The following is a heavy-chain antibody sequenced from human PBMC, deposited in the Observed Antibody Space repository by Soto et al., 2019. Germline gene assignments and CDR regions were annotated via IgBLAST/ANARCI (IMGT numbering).Heavy chain of an antibody. V-gene: IGHV3-48*01. J-gene: IGHJ6*03. CDR1: GFTFSSYS. Sequence: GGSLRLSCAASGFTFSSYSMNWVRQAPGKGLEWVSYISSSSSTIYYAVSVKGRFTISRDNAKNSLYLQMNSLRSEDTAVYYCARASRFLENSYYYYYYMDVWGKGTTVTVSS. CDR3: ARASRFLENSYYYYYYMDV. D-gene: IGHD3-3*01. CDR2: ISSSSSTI.